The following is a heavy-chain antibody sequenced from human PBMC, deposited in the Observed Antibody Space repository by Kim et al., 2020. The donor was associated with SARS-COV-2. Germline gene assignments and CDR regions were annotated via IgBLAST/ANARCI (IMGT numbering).Heavy chain of an antibody. V-gene: IGHV3-7*04. J-gene: IGHJ4*02. Sequence: GREKLYVHCVKGRFTVSRDNAKTSVFLQMNSLRAEDTAVYYCARRRDHDYWGQGILVTVSS. CDR2: GREK. CDR3: ARRRDHDY.